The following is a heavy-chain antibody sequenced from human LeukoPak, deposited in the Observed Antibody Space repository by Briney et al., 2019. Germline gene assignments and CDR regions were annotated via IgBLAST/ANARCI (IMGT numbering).Heavy chain of an antibody. CDR3: ARQPSIAVAGYYYYGMDV. CDR1: GDSIAGYY. J-gene: IGHJ6*02. D-gene: IGHD6-19*01. CDR2: IYYSGST. Sequence: SETLSLTCTVSGDSIAGYYWSWIRQPPGKGLEWIGYIYYSGSTNYNPSLKSRVTISVDTSKNQFSLKLSSVTAADTAVYYCARQPSIAVAGYYYYGMDVWGQGTTVTVSS. V-gene: IGHV4-59*08.